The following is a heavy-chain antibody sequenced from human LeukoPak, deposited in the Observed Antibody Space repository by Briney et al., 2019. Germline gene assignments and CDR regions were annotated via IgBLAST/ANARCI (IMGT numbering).Heavy chain of an antibody. V-gene: IGHV4-59*01. CDR1: GGSISSYY. CDR2: IYYSGST. Sequence: SETLSLTCTVSGGSISSYYWSWIRQLPGKGLEWIGYIYYSGSTNYNPSLRSRVTISVDTSKNQFSLKLSSVTAADTAVYYCARGVLSFDPWGQGTLVTVSS. CDR3: ARGVLSFDP. J-gene: IGHJ5*02.